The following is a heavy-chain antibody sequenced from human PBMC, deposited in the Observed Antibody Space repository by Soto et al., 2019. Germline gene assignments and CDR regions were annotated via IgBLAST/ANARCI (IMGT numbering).Heavy chain of an antibody. D-gene: IGHD3-22*01. CDR1: GFTVSSNY. CDR2: IYSGGST. V-gene: IGHV3-66*01. CDR3: ARDSDSSGYFDAFDI. Sequence: HPGGSLRLSCAASGFTVSSNYMSWVRQAPGKGLEWVSVIYSGGSTYYADSVKGRFTISRDNSKNTLYLQMNSLRAEDTAVYYCARDSDSSGYFDAFDIWGQGTMVTVSS. J-gene: IGHJ3*02.